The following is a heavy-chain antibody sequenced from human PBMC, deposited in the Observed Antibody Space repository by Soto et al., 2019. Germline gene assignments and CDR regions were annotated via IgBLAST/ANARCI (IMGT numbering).Heavy chain of an antibody. CDR2: IYYSGST. CDR3: ARDRSGPLDY. CDR1: GGSISSYY. J-gene: IGHJ4*02. V-gene: IGHV4-59*01. Sequence: PSETLSLTCTVSGGSISSYYWSWIRQPPGKGLEWIGYIYYSGSTNYNPSLKSRVTISVDTSKNQFSLKLSSVTAADTAVYYCARDRSGPLDYWGQGTLVTVSS.